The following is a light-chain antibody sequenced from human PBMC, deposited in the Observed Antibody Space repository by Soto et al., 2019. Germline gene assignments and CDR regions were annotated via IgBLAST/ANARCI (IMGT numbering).Light chain of an antibody. J-gene: IGKJ5*01. V-gene: IGKV1-5*01. CDR3: QQSYSIPSIT. CDR2: DAS. Sequence: DIQMTQSPSTLSASVGDRVSITCRASQSISSWLAWYQQKPGKAPKLLIYDASSLESGVPSRFSGSGSGTEFTLTISSLQPEDFATYYCQQSYSIPSITFGQGTRLEIK. CDR1: QSISSW.